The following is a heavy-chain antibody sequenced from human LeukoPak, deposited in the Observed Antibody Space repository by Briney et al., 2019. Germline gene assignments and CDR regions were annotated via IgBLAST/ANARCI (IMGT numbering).Heavy chain of an antibody. V-gene: IGHV3-23*01. D-gene: IGHD6-13*01. CDR2: ISGSGGST. Sequence: GGSLRLSCAASGFTFSSYAMSWVRQAPGKGLEWVSAISGSGGSTYYADSVKGRFTISRDNSKNTLYLQMNSLRAEDTAVYYCARDPQYSTIINWFDPWGQGTLVTVSS. CDR1: GFTFSSYA. J-gene: IGHJ5*02. CDR3: ARDPQYSTIINWFDP.